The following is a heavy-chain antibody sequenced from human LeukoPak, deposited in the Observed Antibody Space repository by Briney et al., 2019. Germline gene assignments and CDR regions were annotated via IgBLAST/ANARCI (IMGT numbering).Heavy chain of an antibody. CDR3: ARWSGPMVAFDI. CDR2: ITTSSSAI. D-gene: IGHD3-10*01. V-gene: IGHV3-48*01. J-gene: IGHJ3*02. Sequence: GGSLRLSCAASGFLFSAYSMHWVRQAPGKGLEWVSYITTSSSAIYYADSVKGRFTISRDNAKNSLYLQMNSLRAEDTAVYYCARWSGPMVAFDIWGQGTLVTVSS. CDR1: GFLFSAYS.